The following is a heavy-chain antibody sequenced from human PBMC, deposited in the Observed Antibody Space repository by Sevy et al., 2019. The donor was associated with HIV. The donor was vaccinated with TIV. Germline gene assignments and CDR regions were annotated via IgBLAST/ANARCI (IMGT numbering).Heavy chain of an antibody. Sequence: GGSLRLSCAASGFTFSSYAMSWVRQAPGKGLEWVSGMSGSGGSTYYADFVKGRFAISRDNSKNTLYLQMNSLRAEDTAVYYCAKDRVWELGDAFDSWGQGTMVTVSS. CDR2: MSGSGGST. CDR3: AKDRVWELGDAFDS. CDR1: GFTFSSYA. D-gene: IGHD1-26*01. J-gene: IGHJ3*02. V-gene: IGHV3-23*01.